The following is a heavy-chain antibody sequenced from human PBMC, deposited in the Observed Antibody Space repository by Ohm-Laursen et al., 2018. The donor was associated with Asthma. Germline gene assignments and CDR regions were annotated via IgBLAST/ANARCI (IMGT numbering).Heavy chain of an antibody. CDR3: ARVFGVGWELLRGAFDY. D-gene: IGHD1-26*01. CDR2: IIPIFGTA. CDR1: GGTFSSYA. V-gene: IGHV1-69*13. J-gene: IGHJ4*02. Sequence: GASVKVSCKASGGTFSSYAISWVRQAPGQGLEWMGGIIPIFGTANYAQKFQGRVTITADESTSTAYMELSSLRSEDTAVYYCARVFGVGWELLRGAFDYWGQGTLVTVSS.